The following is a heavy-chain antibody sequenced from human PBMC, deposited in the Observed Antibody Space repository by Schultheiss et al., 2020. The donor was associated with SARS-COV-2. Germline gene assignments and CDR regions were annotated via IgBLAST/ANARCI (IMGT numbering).Heavy chain of an antibody. D-gene: IGHD6-19*01. V-gene: IGHV3-23*01. CDR1: GFTFGDYA. CDR2: ISGSGGST. J-gene: IGHJ4*02. CDR3: AKDKAVASTDHELGY. Sequence: GGSLRLSCTASGFTFGDYAMSWVRQAPGKGLEWVSAISGSGGSTYYADSVKGRFTISRDNSKNTLYLQMNSLRPEDTAVNYCAKDKAVASTDHELGYWGQGTLVTVSS.